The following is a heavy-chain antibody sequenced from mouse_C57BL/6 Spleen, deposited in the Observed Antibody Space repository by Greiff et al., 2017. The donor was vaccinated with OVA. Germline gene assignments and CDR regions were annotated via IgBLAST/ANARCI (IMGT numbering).Heavy chain of an antibody. CDR2: FYPGSGRI. D-gene: IGHD4-1*01. V-gene: IGHV1-62-2*01. Sequence: VQLQQSGAELVKPGASVKLSCKASGYTFTEYPIHWVKQRSGQGLEWIGWFYPGSGRIQYTEKFKYKATLTVDKSTRTVYMESSRLTSEDSAVYVCARHGELGHYFDYWGQGTTLTVSS. CDR3: ARHGELGHYFDY. J-gene: IGHJ2*01. CDR1: GYTFTEYP.